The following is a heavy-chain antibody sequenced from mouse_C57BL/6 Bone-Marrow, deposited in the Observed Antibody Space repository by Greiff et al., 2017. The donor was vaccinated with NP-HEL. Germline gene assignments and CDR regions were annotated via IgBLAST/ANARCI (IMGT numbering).Heavy chain of an antibody. V-gene: IGHV1-81*01. J-gene: IGHJ1*03. CDR3: ARLYYGSSYGYFDV. D-gene: IGHD1-1*01. CDR1: GYTFTSYG. CDR2: IYPRSGNT. Sequence: VQLQQSGAELARPGASVKLSCTASGYTFTSYGISWVKQRTGQGLEWIGEIYPRSGNTYYNEKFKGKATLTADKSSSTAYMELRSLTSEDSPVYFCARLYYGSSYGYFDVWGTGTTVTVSS.